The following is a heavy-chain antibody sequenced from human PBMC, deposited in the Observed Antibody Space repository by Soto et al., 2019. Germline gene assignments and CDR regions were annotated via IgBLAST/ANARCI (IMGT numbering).Heavy chain of an antibody. Sequence: GGSLRLSCAASGFTFSSYSMNWVRQAPGKGLEWVSSISSSSSYIYYADSVKGRFTISRDNAKNSLYLQMNSLRAEDTAVYYCARDGSGSYYSQHFDDWGQGTLVTVSS. CDR2: ISSSSSYI. V-gene: IGHV3-21*01. CDR3: ARDGSGSYYSQHFDD. CDR1: GFTFSSYS. D-gene: IGHD1-26*01. J-gene: IGHJ4*02.